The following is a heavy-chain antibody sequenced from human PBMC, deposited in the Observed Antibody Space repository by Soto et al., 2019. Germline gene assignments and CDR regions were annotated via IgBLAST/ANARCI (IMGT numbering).Heavy chain of an antibody. J-gene: IGHJ4*02. CDR1: GGTFRNYP. Sequence: QVQLVQSGTEVKKPGSSVKVSCKASGGTFRNYPINWVRQAAGQGLEWMGSIFPLTDIPDYAQNFQARLTISADKSTSPAHMALSSLTSADTAMYFCARAPLVVLNYFESWGQGTLVTVSS. CDR2: IFPLTDIP. CDR3: ARAPLVVLNYFES. V-gene: IGHV1-69*02.